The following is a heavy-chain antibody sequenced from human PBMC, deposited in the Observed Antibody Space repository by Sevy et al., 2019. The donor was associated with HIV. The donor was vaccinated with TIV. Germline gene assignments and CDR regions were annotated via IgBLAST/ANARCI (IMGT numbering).Heavy chain of an antibody. V-gene: IGHV1-18*01. J-gene: IGHJ4*02. CDR3: AKGDSPPFDY. Sequence: ASVKVSCKASGYTFTSYGISWVRQAPGQGLEWMGWIGAYNANTNYAQKFQGRVTMTTDTSTSTAYMELRSLRSDDTAVYYCAKGDSPPFDYWGQGTLVTVSS. CDR2: IGAYNANT. CDR1: GYTFTSYG. D-gene: IGHD3-22*01.